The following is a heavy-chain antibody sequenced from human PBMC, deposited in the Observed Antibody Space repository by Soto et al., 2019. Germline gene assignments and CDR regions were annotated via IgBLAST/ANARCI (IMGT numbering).Heavy chain of an antibody. J-gene: IGHJ5*02. V-gene: IGHV4-34*01. CDR1: GGSFSGYY. CDR2: INHSGST. Sequence: SETLSLTCAVYGGSFSGYYWSWIRQPPGKGLEWIGEINHSGSTNYNPSLKSRVTISVDTSKNQFSLKLSSVTAADTAVYYCAGSFVAGTSLEYNWFDPWGQGSLVTVTS. D-gene: IGHD6-13*01. CDR3: AGSFVAGTSLEYNWFDP.